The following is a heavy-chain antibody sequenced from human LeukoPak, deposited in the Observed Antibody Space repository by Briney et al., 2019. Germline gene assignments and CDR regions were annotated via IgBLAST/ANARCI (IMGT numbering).Heavy chain of an antibody. D-gene: IGHD3-3*01. J-gene: IGHJ2*01. CDR2: ISSSSSTI. Sequence: GGSLRLSCAASGFTFSSYSMNWVRQAPGKGLEWVSYISSSSSTIYYADSVKGRFTISRDNAKNSLYLQMNSLRAEDTAVYYCARDPGAGNTYYDFWSGYLENWYFDLWGRGTLVTVSS. CDR1: GFTFSSYS. V-gene: IGHV3-48*04. CDR3: ARDPGAGNTYYDFWSGYLENWYFDL.